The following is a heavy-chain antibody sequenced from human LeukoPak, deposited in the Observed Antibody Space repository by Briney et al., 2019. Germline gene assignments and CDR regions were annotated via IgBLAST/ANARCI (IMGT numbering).Heavy chain of an antibody. D-gene: IGHD2-15*01. V-gene: IGHV4-4*07. CDR1: GGSISSYY. Sequence: SETLSLTCTVSGGSISSYYWSWIRQPAGKGLEWIGRIYTSGSTGYNPSLKSRVTMSVDRSKNQFSLNLNSVTAADTAVYYCARQRGLGSWSFDYWGQGTLVTVSS. CDR2: IYTSGST. J-gene: IGHJ4*02. CDR3: ARQRGLGSWSFDY.